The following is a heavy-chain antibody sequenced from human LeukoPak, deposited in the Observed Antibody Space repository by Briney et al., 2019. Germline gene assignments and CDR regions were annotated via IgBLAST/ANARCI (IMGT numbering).Heavy chain of an antibody. D-gene: IGHD2-2*01. J-gene: IGHJ5*02. CDR1: GFTFSSYW. Sequence: GGSLRLSCAASGFTFSSYWMSWVRQAPGKGLEWVANIKQDGSGKYYVDSVKGRFTISRDNAKNSLYLQMNSLRAEDTAVYYCARVYCSSTSCYSEIPSNWFDPWGQGTLVTVSS. CDR2: IKQDGSGK. V-gene: IGHV3-7*01. CDR3: ARVYCSSTSCYSEIPSNWFDP.